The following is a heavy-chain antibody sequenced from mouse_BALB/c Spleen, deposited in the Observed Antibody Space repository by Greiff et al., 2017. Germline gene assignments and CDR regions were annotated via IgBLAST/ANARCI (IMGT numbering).Heavy chain of an antibody. Sequence: QVHVKQSGPGLVQPSQSLSITCTVSGFSLTSYGVHWVRQSPGKGLEWLGVIWSGGSTDYNAAFISRLSISKDNSKSQVFFKMNSLQANDTAIYYCASQLLRDYAMDYWGQGTSVTVSS. CDR2: IWSGGST. J-gene: IGHJ4*01. D-gene: IGHD1-1*01. V-gene: IGHV2-2*02. CDR3: ASQLLRDYAMDY. CDR1: GFSLTSYG.